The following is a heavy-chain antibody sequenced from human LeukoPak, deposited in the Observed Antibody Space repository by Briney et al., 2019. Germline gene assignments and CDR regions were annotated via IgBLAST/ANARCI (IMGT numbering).Heavy chain of an antibody. CDR3: AKGSGNGYGSGPFDY. CDR2: ISTDAGET. Sequence: ETLSLTCTVSGGSISSSSYYWGWIRQPPGKGLEWVSAISTDAGETHYADSVKGRFTISRDNSKNTVSLQISSLRAEDTALYYCAKGSGNGYGSGPFDYWGQGTLVTVSS. J-gene: IGHJ4*02. D-gene: IGHD3-10*01. CDR1: GGSISSSSYY. V-gene: IGHV3-23*01.